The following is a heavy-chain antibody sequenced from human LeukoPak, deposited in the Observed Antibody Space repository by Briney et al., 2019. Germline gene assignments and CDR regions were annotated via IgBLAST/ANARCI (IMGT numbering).Heavy chain of an antibody. V-gene: IGHV3-7*01. Sequence: PGGSLRLSCAASGFTFSSYWISWVRQAPGKGLEWVANIKQDGSEKYYVDSVKGRFTISRDNAKNSLYLQMNSLRAEDTAVYYCARVEAAGSGYGYWGQGTLVTVSS. CDR1: GFTFSSYW. CDR3: ARVEAAGSGYGY. D-gene: IGHD3-22*01. CDR2: IKQDGSEK. J-gene: IGHJ4*02.